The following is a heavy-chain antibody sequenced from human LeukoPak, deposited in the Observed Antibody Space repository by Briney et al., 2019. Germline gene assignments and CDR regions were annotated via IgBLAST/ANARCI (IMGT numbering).Heavy chain of an antibody. CDR3: AKGSHFAN. J-gene: IGHJ4*02. CDR2: ISRTTGTT. CDR1: GFTVSDNA. V-gene: IGHV3-23*01. Sequence: GGSLRLSCAASGFTVSDNAMSWVRQAAREGLECVSTISRTTGTTYYADSVKGRFTISRDNSKNTVSLQVNSLRAEDTAVYYCAKGSHFANCGQGTLVTVSS.